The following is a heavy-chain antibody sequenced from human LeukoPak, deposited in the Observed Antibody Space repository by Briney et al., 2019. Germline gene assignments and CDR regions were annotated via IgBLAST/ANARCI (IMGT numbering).Heavy chain of an antibody. CDR3: ALRDDDAFDI. Sequence: SETLSLTCAVYGGSFSGYYWSWIRQPPGKGLEWIGEINHSGSTNYNPSLKSRVTISVDTSKNQFSLKLSSVTAADTAVYYCALRDDDAFDIWGQGTMVTVSS. J-gene: IGHJ3*02. V-gene: IGHV4-34*01. CDR2: INHSGST. CDR1: GGSFSGYY.